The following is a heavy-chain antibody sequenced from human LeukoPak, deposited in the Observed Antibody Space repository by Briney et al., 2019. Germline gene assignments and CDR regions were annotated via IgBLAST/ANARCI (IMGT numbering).Heavy chain of an antibody. CDR1: GFTFSSHA. CDR3: AKVLASYYYYYMDV. CDR2: ISGSGGST. Sequence: GGSLRLSCGASGFTFSSHAMSWVRQTPERGLEWVSAISGSGGSTYYADSVKGRFTISRDNSKNTLYLQMNSLRAEDTAVYYCAKVLASYYYYYMDVWGKGTTVTVYS. V-gene: IGHV3-23*01. J-gene: IGHJ6*03.